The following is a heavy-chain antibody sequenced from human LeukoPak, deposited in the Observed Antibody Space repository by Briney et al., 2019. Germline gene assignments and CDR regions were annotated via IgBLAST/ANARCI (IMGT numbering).Heavy chain of an antibody. CDR2: ISSSSSYI. D-gene: IGHD3-22*01. V-gene: IGHV3-21*01. J-gene: IGHJ4*02. Sequence: KPGGSLRLSCAASGFTFSSYSMNWVRQAPGKGLEWVSSISSSSSYIYYADSVKGRFTISRDNAKNSLYLQMNSLRAEDTAVYYCARGRVVATMEYYYDSSGYSDYWGQGTLVTVSS. CDR3: ARGRVVATMEYYYDSSGYSDY. CDR1: GFTFSSYS.